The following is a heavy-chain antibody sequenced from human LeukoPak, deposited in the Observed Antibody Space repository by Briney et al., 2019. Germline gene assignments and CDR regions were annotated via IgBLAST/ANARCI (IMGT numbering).Heavy chain of an antibody. CDR2: INPNSGAT. D-gene: IGHD2-2*01. CDR1: GYTFTDYF. V-gene: IGHV1-2*02. Sequence: GASVKVSCKASGYTFTDYFIHWVRQAPGPGLEWMGWINPNSGATNYAQNFQGRVTMTRDTSISTAYMDLNRLTSDDTAVYYCARRLTTSQDLDYWGQGTLVTVSS. J-gene: IGHJ4*02. CDR3: ARRLTTSQDLDY.